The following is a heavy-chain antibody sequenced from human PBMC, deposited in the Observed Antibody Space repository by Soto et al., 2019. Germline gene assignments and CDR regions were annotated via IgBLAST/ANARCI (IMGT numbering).Heavy chain of an antibody. CDR3: ARGSRIVVVPAAIAYYYYGMDV. CDR1: GGSFSGYY. Sequence: SETLSLTCAVYGGSFSGYYWSWIRQPPGKGLEWIGEINHSGSTNYNPSLKSRVTISVDTSKNQFSLKLSSVTAADTAVYYCARGSRIVVVPAAIAYYYYGMDVWGQGTTVTVSS. J-gene: IGHJ6*02. V-gene: IGHV4-34*01. D-gene: IGHD2-2*01. CDR2: INHSGST.